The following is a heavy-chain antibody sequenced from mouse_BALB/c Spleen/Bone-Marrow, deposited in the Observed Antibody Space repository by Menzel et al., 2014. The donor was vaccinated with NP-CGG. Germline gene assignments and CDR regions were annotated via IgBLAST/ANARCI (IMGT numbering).Heavy chain of an antibody. Sequence: VQLQQSGAELVKPGASVKLSCTASGFNIKDTYMHWVKQRPEQGLEWIGRIDPANGNTKYDPKFQGKATITADTSSNTVYLQLSSLTSEDTAVYYCAVYDYEGFAYWGQGTLVTVSA. V-gene: IGHV14-3*02. D-gene: IGHD2-4*01. CDR3: AVYDYEGFAY. CDR2: IDPANGNT. CDR1: GFNIKDTY. J-gene: IGHJ3*01.